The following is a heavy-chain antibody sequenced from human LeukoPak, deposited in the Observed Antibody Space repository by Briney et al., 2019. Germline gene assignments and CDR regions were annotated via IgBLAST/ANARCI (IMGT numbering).Heavy chain of an antibody. CDR2: INWNSDRI. CDR3: TKGNSGYYSPFDY. Sequence: GGSLRLSCAASGFTFDDYAMHWVRQAPGKGLEWVSGINWNSDRIVYADSVKGRFTISRDNAKKSLYLQMNSLRAEDTALYYCTKGNSGYYSPFDYWGQGTLVTVSS. CDR1: GFTFDDYA. D-gene: IGHD3-22*01. V-gene: IGHV3-9*01. J-gene: IGHJ4*02.